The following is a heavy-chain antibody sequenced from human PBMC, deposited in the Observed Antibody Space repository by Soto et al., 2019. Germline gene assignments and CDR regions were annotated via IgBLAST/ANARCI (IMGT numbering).Heavy chain of an antibody. D-gene: IGHD3-10*01. CDR1: GFSFRNYA. Sequence: EVQLLGSGGGLVQPGGSLRLSCAASGFSFRNYAMSWVRQAPGKGLEWLSGISGSGGRIYYADSVKGRFSISRDNSKNTLYLQMNSLRAEETAVYYWAKDAGGGSGSYYDYWGQGILVTVSS. CDR3: AKDAGGGSGSYYDY. J-gene: IGHJ4*02. V-gene: IGHV3-23*01. CDR2: ISGSGGRI.